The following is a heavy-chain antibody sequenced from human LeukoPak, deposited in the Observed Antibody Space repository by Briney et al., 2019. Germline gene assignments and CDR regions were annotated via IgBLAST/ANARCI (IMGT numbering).Heavy chain of an antibody. CDR1: GYTFSDYY. CDR2: INPNSGDT. V-gene: IGHV1-2*02. Sequence: GASVKVSCKTSGYTFSDYYIHWIRQAPGQGLEWVGWINPNSGDTDYAQKFQGRVTVTRDTSISTAYMELGRLRSDDTAVYYCARGIQLWLPVFDYWGQGTLVTVSS. D-gene: IGHD5-18*01. CDR3: ARGIQLWLPVFDY. J-gene: IGHJ4*02.